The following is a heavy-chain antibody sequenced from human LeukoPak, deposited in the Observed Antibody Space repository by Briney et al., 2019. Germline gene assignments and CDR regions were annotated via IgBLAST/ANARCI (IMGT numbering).Heavy chain of an antibody. D-gene: IGHD6-6*01. CDR3: ARARPYGMDV. V-gene: IGHV1-18*01. J-gene: IGHJ6*02. Sequence: ASVKVSCKASGYTFISYDISWLLQAPGQGLEWMGWISAYNGDTNYAQKLQGRVTMTTDTSTSTAYMELRSLRFDDTAVYYCARARPYGMDVWGQGTTVTVSS. CDR1: GYTFISYD. CDR2: ISAYNGDT.